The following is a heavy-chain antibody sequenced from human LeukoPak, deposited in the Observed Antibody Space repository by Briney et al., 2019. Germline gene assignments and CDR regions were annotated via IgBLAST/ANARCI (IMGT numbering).Heavy chain of an antibody. CDR3: AKDGYYYGSSGHTGWFDP. Sequence: GGTLRLSCEASGFTFSSRDMSWVRQAPGKGLEWVSAISGSGGSTNYADSVEGRFTISRDNSKNTLYLQMNSLRAEDTAMYYCAKDGYYYGSSGHTGWFDPWGQGTLVTVSS. CDR1: GFTFSSRD. CDR2: ISGSGGST. V-gene: IGHV3-23*01. J-gene: IGHJ5*02. D-gene: IGHD3-22*01.